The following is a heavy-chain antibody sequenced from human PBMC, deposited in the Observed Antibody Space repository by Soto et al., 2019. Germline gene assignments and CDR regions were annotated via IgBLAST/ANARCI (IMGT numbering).Heavy chain of an antibody. V-gene: IGHV1-18*01. CDR2: ISAYNGNI. Sequence: QVQLVQSGAEVKKPGASVKVSCKASGYTFTSYGISWVRQAPGQGLEWMGWISAYNGNIKYAQKLQGRVTMTTDTATSTANMELRSLRSDDTAVYYCARDLAVGLVDYWGQGTLVTVSS. D-gene: IGHD6-19*01. CDR1: GYTFTSYG. J-gene: IGHJ4*02. CDR3: ARDLAVGLVDY.